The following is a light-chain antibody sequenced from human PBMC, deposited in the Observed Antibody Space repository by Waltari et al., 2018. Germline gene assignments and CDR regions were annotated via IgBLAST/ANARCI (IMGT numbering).Light chain of an antibody. J-gene: IGLJ2*01. CDR2: DVS. V-gene: IGLV2-14*03. Sequence: QSALSQPASVSGSPGQSITIPCTGTSSDVGGYNYVSWYQQHPGKAPKLMIYDVSNRPSGVSNRFYGSKSGNTASLTISGLQAEDEADYYCSSYTSSTTLVFGGGTQLTVL. CDR3: SSYTSSTTLV. CDR1: SSDVGGYNY.